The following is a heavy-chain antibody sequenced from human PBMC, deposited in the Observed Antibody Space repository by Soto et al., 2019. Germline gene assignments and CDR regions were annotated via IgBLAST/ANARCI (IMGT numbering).Heavy chain of an antibody. Sequence: GGSLRLSCAASGFTFSSYAMSWVRQAPGKGLEWVSAISGSDGSTYYADSVKGRFTISRDNSKNTLYLQMNSLRAEDTAVYYCAKWGHIVVVPAAIPYWGQGTLVTVSS. CDR2: ISGSDGST. V-gene: IGHV3-23*01. D-gene: IGHD2-2*01. J-gene: IGHJ4*02. CDR3: AKWGHIVVVPAAIPY. CDR1: GFTFSSYA.